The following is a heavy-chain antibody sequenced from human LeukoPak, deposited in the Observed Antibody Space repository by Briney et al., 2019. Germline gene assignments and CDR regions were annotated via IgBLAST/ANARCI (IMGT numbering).Heavy chain of an antibody. V-gene: IGHV1-2*02. J-gene: IGHJ5*02. CDR2: INPNTGVT. CDR1: GYTFTAYY. D-gene: IGHD4-17*01. Sequence: WASVKVSCKASGYTFTAYYIHWVRQAPGQGLEWMGLINPNTGVTKFAQKFHGRVTMSRDTSMSTAYMELNRLTTGDTAMYYCARGDYGRADPWGQGSLVTVSS. CDR3: ARGDYGRADP.